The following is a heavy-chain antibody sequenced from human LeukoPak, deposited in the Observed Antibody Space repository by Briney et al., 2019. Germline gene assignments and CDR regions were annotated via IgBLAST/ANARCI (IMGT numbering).Heavy chain of an antibody. CDR3: ARGILGNWLDP. D-gene: IGHD7-27*01. J-gene: IGHJ5*02. CDR1: AYSTSSAHY. Sequence: SETLSLTCSVSAYSTSSAHYWGWIRQPPGKGLEWIGSFHQSGNTYYNPSLKSRVTISVDTSKNQFSLKLHSVTAADTAVYYCARGILGNWLDPWGQGTLVTVSS. V-gene: IGHV4-38-2*02. CDR2: FHQSGNT.